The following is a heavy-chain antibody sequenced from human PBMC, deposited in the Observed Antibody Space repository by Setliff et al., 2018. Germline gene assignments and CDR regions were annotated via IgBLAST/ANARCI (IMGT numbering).Heavy chain of an antibody. CDR1: GFTFTSAV. CDR2: VTAFGGTT. V-gene: IGHV3-23*01. J-gene: IGHJ5*02. Sequence: GGSLRLSCTASGFTFTSAVMTWFRQAPGKGLEWVSAVTAFGGTTYDADSVKGRFTTSRDNSKNTIYLQMNNLGVDDTAIYYCVRRVAGKGWFDPWGQGTLVTV. CDR3: VRRVAGKGWFDP. D-gene: IGHD2-15*01.